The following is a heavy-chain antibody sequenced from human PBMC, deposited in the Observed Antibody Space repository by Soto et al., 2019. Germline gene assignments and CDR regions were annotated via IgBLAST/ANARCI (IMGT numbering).Heavy chain of an antibody. CDR1: GFTFSSYA. V-gene: IGHV4-38-2*01. D-gene: IGHD3-22*01. Sequence: GSLRLSCAASGFTFSSYAMSWVRQAPGKGLERIGSIYYSGNTYYNPSIKSRVTISVDTAKNLFSLKLSTVTAADTAVYYCASLKFYDSSGYYPYIDYWGKGTPVTVSS. CDR2: IYYSGNT. CDR3: ASLKFYDSSGYYPYIDY. J-gene: IGHJ4*02.